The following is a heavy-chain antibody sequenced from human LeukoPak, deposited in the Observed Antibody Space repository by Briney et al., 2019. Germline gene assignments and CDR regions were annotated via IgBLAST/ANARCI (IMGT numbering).Heavy chain of an antibody. D-gene: IGHD5-18*01. CDR2: INHSGST. J-gene: IGHJ5*02. CDR3: ARDLGGYSYAPFDP. CDR1: GGSFSGYY. Sequence: SETLSLTCGVYGGSFSGYYWSWIRQPPGKGLEWIGEINHSGSTNYNPSLKSRVTISVDTSKNQFSLKLISVTAADTAVYYCARDLGGYSYAPFDPWGQGTLVTVSS. V-gene: IGHV4-34*01.